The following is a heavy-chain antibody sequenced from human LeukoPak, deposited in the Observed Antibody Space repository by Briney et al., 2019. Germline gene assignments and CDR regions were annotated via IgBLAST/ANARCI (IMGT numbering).Heavy chain of an antibody. D-gene: IGHD2-15*01. CDR2: IIPIFGTA. J-gene: IGHJ6*03. CDR3: ARESVATNNYYYYYMDV. Sequence: SVKVSCKASGGTFSSYAISWVRQAPGQGLEWMGGIIPIFGTASYAQKFQGRVTITADESTSTAYMELSSLRSEDTAVYYCARESVATNNYYYYYMDVWGKGTTVTISS. CDR1: GGTFSSYA. V-gene: IGHV1-69*13.